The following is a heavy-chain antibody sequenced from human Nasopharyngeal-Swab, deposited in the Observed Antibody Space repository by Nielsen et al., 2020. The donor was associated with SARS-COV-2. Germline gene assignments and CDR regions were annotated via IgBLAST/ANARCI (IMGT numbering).Heavy chain of an antibody. Sequence: SETLSLTCAVYGGSFSGYYWSWIRQRPGKGLEWIGEINHSGSTNYNPSLKSRVTISVDTSKNQFSLKLSSVTAADTAVYYCAGPMTTVTTGLFDPWGQGTLVTVSS. J-gene: IGHJ5*02. V-gene: IGHV4-34*01. D-gene: IGHD4-17*01. CDR1: GGSFSGYY. CDR2: INHSGST. CDR3: AGPMTTVTTGLFDP.